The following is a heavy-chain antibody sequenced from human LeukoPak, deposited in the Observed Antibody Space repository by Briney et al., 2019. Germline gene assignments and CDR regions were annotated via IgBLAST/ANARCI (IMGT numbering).Heavy chain of an antibody. Sequence: GGSLRLSCAASGITSDDNTMHWVRQTPGRGLEWVSFITWKSHRTHYADSVKGRFTVSRDNSKDSMYLEMNSLKAEDTGLYHCASEVGYRSLGYLGQGTLVTVSS. D-gene: IGHD3-3*01. CDR2: ITWKSHRT. CDR3: ASEVGYRSLGY. J-gene: IGHJ4*02. CDR1: GITSDDNT. V-gene: IGHV3-43*01.